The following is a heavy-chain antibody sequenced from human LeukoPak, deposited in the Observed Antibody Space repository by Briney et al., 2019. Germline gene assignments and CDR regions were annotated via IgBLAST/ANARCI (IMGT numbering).Heavy chain of an antibody. J-gene: IGHJ4*02. CDR2: IYSGGST. V-gene: IGHV3-53*01. Sequence: QTGGSLRLSCAASGFTVSSNYMSWVRQAPGKGLEWVSVIYSGGSTYYADSVKGRFTISRDNSKNTLYLQMNSLRAEDTAVYYCARARGVRDSGGIYFDYWGQGTLVTVSS. CDR1: GFTVSSNY. CDR3: ARARGVRDSGGIYFDY. D-gene: IGHD1-26*01.